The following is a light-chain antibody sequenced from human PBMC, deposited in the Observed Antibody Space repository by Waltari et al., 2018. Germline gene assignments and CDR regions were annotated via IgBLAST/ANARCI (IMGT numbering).Light chain of an antibody. J-gene: IGKJ1*01. CDR1: QSGSGSY. V-gene: IGKV3-20*01. CDR3: QQYGTSPTWT. CDR2: DAS. Sequence: EIVLTQSPATLSLSPGERATLSCRASQSGSGSYLAWYQQKPGQAPRLLISDASSRATDIPDRFSGSGSGTDFTLTISRLEPEDFAVYYCQQYGTSPTWTFGQGTKVEIK.